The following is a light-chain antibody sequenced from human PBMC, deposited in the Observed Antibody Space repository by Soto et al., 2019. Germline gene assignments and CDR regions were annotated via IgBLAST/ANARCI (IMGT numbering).Light chain of an antibody. V-gene: IGKV3-11*01. J-gene: IGKJ4*01. Sequence: EIVLTQSPATLSLSPGERATLSCRASQSVDSYLTWYQQKPGQAPRLLVYDVSKRATGIPVRFSGSGSGTDFTLTISSLEPEDVAFYYCQQRRNWPLTFGGGTKVEIK. CDR2: DVS. CDR3: QQRRNWPLT. CDR1: QSVDSY.